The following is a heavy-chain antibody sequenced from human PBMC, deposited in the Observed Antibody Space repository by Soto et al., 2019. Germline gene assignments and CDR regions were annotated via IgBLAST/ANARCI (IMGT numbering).Heavy chain of an antibody. CDR2: IYYSGST. Sequence: SETLSLTCPVSGGSISSGCYYWSWIRQHPGKGLEWIGYIYYSGSTYYNPSLKSRVTISVDTSKNQFSLKLSSVTAADTAVYYCARGRRRGLRPYYYGMDVWGQGTTVTVSS. D-gene: IGHD3-3*01. V-gene: IGHV4-31*03. J-gene: IGHJ6*02. CDR1: GGSISSGCYY. CDR3: ARGRRRGLRPYYYGMDV.